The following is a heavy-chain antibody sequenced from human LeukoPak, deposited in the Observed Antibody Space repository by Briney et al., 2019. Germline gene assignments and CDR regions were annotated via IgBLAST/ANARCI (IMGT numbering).Heavy chain of an antibody. Sequence: GGSLRLSCAASGFTFSSYAMSWVRQAPGKGLEWVSAISGSGGSTYYADSVKSRFTISRDNSKNTLYLQMNSLRAEGTAVYYCAKTSQVVVIHDAFDIWGQGTMVTVSS. CDR3: AKTSQVVVIHDAFDI. D-gene: IGHD3-22*01. V-gene: IGHV3-23*01. CDR2: ISGSGGST. J-gene: IGHJ3*02. CDR1: GFTFSSYA.